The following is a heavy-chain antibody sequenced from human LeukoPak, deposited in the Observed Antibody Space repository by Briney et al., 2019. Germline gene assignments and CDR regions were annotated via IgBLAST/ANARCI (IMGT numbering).Heavy chain of an antibody. D-gene: IGHD3-22*01. CDR3: AVGAPTMTDAFDV. V-gene: IGHV1-69*13. Sequence: SVKVSCKASGGTFSSYAISWVRQAPGQGLEWMGGIIPIFGTANYAQKFQGRVTITADESTSTAYMELSSLRSEDTAVYYCAVGAPTMTDAFDVWGQGTMVTVSS. CDR1: GGTFSSYA. J-gene: IGHJ3*01. CDR2: IIPIFGTA.